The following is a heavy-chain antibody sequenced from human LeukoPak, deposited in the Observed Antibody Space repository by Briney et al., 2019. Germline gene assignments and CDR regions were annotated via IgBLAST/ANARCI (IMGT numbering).Heavy chain of an antibody. D-gene: IGHD6-13*01. Sequence: GASVKVSCKASGGTFSSYAISWERQAPGQGLEWMGGIIPIFGTANYAQKFQGRVTITADTSTSTAYMELRSLRSDDTAVYYCARAGRRIAAAGYYYYMDVWGKGTTVTVSS. CDR1: GGTFSSYA. V-gene: IGHV1-69*06. CDR2: IIPIFGTA. J-gene: IGHJ6*03. CDR3: ARAGRRIAAAGYYYYMDV.